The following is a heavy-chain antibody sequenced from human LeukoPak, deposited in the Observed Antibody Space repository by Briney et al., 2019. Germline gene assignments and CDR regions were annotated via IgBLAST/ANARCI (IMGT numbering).Heavy chain of an antibody. D-gene: IGHD6-19*01. Sequence: GGSLRLSCAASGFTFSSYAMHWVRQAPGKGLEWVAVISYDGSNKYYADSVKGRFTISRDNSKNTLYLQMNSLRAEDTAVYYCARDITVGAVASYWGQGTLVTVSS. V-gene: IGHV3-30-3*01. CDR2: ISYDGSNK. J-gene: IGHJ4*02. CDR3: ARDITVGAVASY. CDR1: GFTFSSYA.